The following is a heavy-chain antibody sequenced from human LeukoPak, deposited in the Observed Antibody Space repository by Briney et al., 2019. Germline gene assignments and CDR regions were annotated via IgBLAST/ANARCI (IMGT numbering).Heavy chain of an antibody. V-gene: IGHV3-23*01. D-gene: IGHD4/OR15-4a*01. Sequence: SGGSLRLSCGASGFIFRNYAMSWVRQAPGEGLEWVSGISANGGGTYCADSVKGRFTISRDNSKNMLYLQMNSLRAEDTAVYYCAKESGALGAPLYDYWGQGTLVTGSS. CDR3: AKESGALGAPLYDY. CDR2: ISANGGGT. J-gene: IGHJ4*02. CDR1: GFIFRNYA.